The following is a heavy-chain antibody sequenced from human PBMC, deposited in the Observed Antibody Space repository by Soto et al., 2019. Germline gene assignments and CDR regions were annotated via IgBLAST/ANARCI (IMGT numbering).Heavy chain of an antibody. D-gene: IGHD2-15*01. Sequence: QVQLVESGGGGVQPGGSLRLSCTTSGFTFNTYGMYWVRQAPGKGLEWVAIIWYDGSNKYYGDSVKGRFTISRDNSKNTLYLQMNSLRAEDTALYYCARGDCTGAYCYSWPFNYGVDVWGQGTTVTVSS. V-gene: IGHV3-33*08. CDR1: GFTFNTYG. J-gene: IGHJ6*02. CDR2: IWYDGSNK. CDR3: ARGDCTGAYCYSWPFNYGVDV.